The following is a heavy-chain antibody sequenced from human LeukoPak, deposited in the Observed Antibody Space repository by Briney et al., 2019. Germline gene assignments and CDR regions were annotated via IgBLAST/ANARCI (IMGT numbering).Heavy chain of an antibody. D-gene: IGHD2-15*01. CDR3: VKEHCSGGSCYSGAGYFDY. V-gene: IGHV3-64D*06. Sequence: GGSLRPSCSASGFTFSSYAMHWVRQAPGKGLEYVSAISSNGGSTYYADSVKGRFTISRDNSKNTLYLQMSSLRAEDTAVYYCVKEHCSGGSCYSGAGYFDYWGQGTLVTVSS. CDR1: GFTFSSYA. J-gene: IGHJ4*02. CDR2: ISSNGGST.